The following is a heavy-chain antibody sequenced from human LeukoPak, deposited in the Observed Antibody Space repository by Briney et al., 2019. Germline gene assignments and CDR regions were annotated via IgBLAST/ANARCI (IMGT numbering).Heavy chain of an antibody. V-gene: IGHV1-46*01. D-gene: IGHD4-17*01. J-gene: IGHJ5*02. CDR3: ARDQATVTTVGWFDP. CDR2: INPSGGST. CDR1: GYTFTSYY. Sequence: ASVKVSCEASGYTFTSYYMHWVRQAPGQGLEWMGIINPSGGSTSYAQKFQGRVTMTRDTSTSTVYMELSSLRSEDTAVYYCARDQATVTTVGWFDPWGQGTLVTVSS.